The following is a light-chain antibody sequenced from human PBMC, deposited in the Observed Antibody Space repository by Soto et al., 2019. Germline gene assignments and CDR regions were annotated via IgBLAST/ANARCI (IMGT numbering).Light chain of an antibody. V-gene: IGLV1-44*01. J-gene: IGLJ1*01. CDR1: SSNIGSNS. Sequence: QSVLTQPPSASGTPGQRVTISCSGSSSNIGSNSVYWYHHLPGTAPKLLIYSSIYRPSGVPARMSASKSGTSASLAISGLQSEDEADYYCAAWDDSLDEYVFGTGTKLTVL. CDR3: AAWDDSLDEYV. CDR2: SSI.